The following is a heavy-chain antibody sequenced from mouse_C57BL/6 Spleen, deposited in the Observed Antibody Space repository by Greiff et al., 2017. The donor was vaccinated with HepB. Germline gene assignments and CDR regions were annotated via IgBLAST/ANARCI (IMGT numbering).Heavy chain of an antibody. Sequence: EVKLVESGGGLVKPGGSLKLSCAASGFTFSSYAMSWVRQTPEKRLEWVATISDGGSYTYYPDNVKGRFTISRDNAKNNLYLQMSHLKSEETAMYYCARESNYRNFDVWGTGTTVTVSS. CDR1: GFTFSSYA. CDR2: ISDGGSYT. CDR3: ARESNYRNFDV. J-gene: IGHJ1*03. V-gene: IGHV5-4*01. D-gene: IGHD2-5*01.